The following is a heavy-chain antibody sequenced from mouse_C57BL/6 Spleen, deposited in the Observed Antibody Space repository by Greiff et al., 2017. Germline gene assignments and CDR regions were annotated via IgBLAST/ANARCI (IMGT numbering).Heavy chain of an antibody. CDR3: AREGYYGSSYYFDY. V-gene: IGHV1-72*01. Sequence: QVQLQQPGAELVKLSCKASGYTFTSYWMHWVKQRPGRGLEWIGRIDPNSGGTKYNEKFKSKATLTVDKPSSTAYMQLSSLTPEDSAVYYCAREGYYGSSYYFDYWGQGTTLTVSS. CDR1: GYTFTSYW. J-gene: IGHJ2*01. CDR2: IDPNSGGT. D-gene: IGHD1-1*01.